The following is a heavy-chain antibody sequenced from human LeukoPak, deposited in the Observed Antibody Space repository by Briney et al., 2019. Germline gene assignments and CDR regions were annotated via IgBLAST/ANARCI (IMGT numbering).Heavy chain of an antibody. CDR3: AREPTGSGKYDY. D-gene: IGHD3-10*01. CDR2: VNLNSGDT. V-gene: IGHV1-2*02. Sequence: ASVKVSCKASGYTFSDYHMHWVGQAPGQGLEYMGWVNLNSGDTNFAQNFQGRVTVTRDTSMSTVYMEMNRLTSDDTAVYYCAREPTGSGKYDYWGQGTLVTVSS. CDR1: GYTFSDYH. J-gene: IGHJ4*02.